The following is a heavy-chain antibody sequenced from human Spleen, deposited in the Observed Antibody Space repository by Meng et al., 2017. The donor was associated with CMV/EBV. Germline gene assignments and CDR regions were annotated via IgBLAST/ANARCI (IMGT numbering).Heavy chain of an antibody. CDR1: SSYY. Sequence: SSYYWGWIRQPPGKGLEWIGSIYYSGRTYYNPSLKSRVTISVDTSKNQFSLKLSSVTAANTAVYYCARPYCSSTSCYGVRSNWFDPWGQGTLVTVSS. D-gene: IGHD2-2*01. J-gene: IGHJ5*02. CDR3: ARPYCSSTSCYGVRSNWFDP. V-gene: IGHV4-39*01. CDR2: IYYSGRT.